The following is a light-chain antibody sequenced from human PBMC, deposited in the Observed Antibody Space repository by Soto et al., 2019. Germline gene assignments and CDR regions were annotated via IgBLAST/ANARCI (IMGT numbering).Light chain of an antibody. CDR3: QQYENYWT. CDR1: QPISSW. CDR2: DAS. Sequence: DIQLTQSPPTLSASVGDRVTITCRASQPISSWLAWYHQKPGKAPNLLIFDASNLESGVPSRFSGSGSGTEFTLTISSLQPEDFGNYYCQQYENYWTFGQGTKVEIK. J-gene: IGKJ1*01. V-gene: IGKV1-5*01.